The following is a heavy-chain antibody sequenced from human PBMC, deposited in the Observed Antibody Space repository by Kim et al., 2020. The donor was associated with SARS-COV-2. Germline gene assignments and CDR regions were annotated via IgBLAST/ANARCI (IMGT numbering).Heavy chain of an antibody. D-gene: IGHD5-12*01. CDR2: ISAYNGNT. J-gene: IGHJ6*02. V-gene: IGHV1-18*01. CDR1: GYTFTSYG. Sequence: ASVKVSCKASGYTFTSYGISWVRQAPGQGLEWMGWISAYNGNTNYAQKLQGRVTMTTDTSTSTAYMELRGLRSDDTAVYYCASPDGYDPNYYYYGMDVWGQGTTVTVSS. CDR3: ASPDGYDPNYYYYGMDV.